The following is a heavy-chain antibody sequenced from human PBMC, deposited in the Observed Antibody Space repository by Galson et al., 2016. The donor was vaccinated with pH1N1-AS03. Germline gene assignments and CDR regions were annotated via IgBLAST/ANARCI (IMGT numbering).Heavy chain of an antibody. Sequence: SLRLSCAASGFTFSDYSMNWIRQAPGKGLEWISYISSSGSSMWYADFMKGRFTISRDNAKNSLFLEMNSLGAEDTAVYYCVRGGRGDPFDIWGQGTLVTVSS. V-gene: IGHV3-11*01. J-gene: IGHJ3*02. CDR2: ISSSGSSM. CDR3: VRGGRGDPFDI. D-gene: IGHD3-3*01. CDR1: GFTFSDYS.